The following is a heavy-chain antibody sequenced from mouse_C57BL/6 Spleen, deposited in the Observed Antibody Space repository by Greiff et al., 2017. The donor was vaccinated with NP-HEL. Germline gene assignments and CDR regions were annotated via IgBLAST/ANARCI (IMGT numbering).Heavy chain of an antibody. Sequence: EVKLMESGGDLVKPGGSLKLSCAASGFTFSSYGMSWVRQTPDKRLEWVATISSGGSYTYYPDSVKGRFTISRDNAKNTLYLQMSSLKSEDTAMYYCAWEYFDYWGQGTTLTVSS. D-gene: IGHD4-1*01. CDR1: GFTFSSYG. J-gene: IGHJ2*01. CDR3: AWEYFDY. V-gene: IGHV5-6*01. CDR2: ISSGGSYT.